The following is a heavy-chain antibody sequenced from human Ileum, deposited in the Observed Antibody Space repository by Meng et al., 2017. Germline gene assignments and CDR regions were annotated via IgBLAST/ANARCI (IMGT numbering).Heavy chain of an antibody. J-gene: IGHJ4*02. CDR2: AST. D-gene: IGHD7-27*01. V-gene: IGHV4-61*08. CDR1: GGSVSSAGYQ. Sequence: QGQLQESGPGLVRPSDTLSLICPVSGGSVSSAGYQWGWIRQPPGKGLEWIGYASTNYNPSLKSRVTISLDTSKNQFSLKLSSVTAADTAVYYCARDHWGSLDYWGQGILVTVSS. CDR3: ARDHWGSLDY.